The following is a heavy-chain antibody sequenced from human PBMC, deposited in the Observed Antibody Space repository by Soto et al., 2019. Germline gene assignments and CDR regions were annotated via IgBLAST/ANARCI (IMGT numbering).Heavy chain of an antibody. CDR1: GGSIGRYY. V-gene: IGHV4-59*01. CDR3: ARDPNRNYDILTGYSPYNWFDP. J-gene: IGHJ5*02. CDR2: IYYSGST. Sequence: PSETLSLTCTVSGGSIGRYYWSWIRQPPGKGLEWIGYIYYSGSTNYNPSLKSRVTISVDTSKNQFSLKLSSVTAADTAVYYCARDPNRNYDILTGYSPYNWFDPWGQGTLVTVSS. D-gene: IGHD3-9*01.